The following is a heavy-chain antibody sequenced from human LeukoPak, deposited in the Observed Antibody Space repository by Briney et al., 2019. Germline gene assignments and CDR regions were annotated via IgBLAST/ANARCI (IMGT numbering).Heavy chain of an antibody. D-gene: IGHD6-19*01. J-gene: IGHJ6*02. V-gene: IGHV4-61*01. CDR3: ARNRGWYAMDV. CDR2: IYYNGNT. Sequence: SETLSLTCTVSGDSVSSPNSHWSWIWQPPGKGLEWIGHIYYNGNTNYNPSLKSRVTISLDTSENQFSLELSSVTAADTAVYYCARNRGWYAMDVWGQGTTVTVSS. CDR1: GDSVSSPNSH.